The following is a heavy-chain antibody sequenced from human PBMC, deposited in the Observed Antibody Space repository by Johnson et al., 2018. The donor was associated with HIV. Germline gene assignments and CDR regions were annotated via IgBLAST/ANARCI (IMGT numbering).Heavy chain of an antibody. J-gene: IGHJ3*02. CDR1: GFTFSSYA. CDR3: ARALLIAARPVGAFDI. CDR2: ISYDGSNK. V-gene: IGHV3-30-3*01. D-gene: IGHD6-6*01. Sequence: VQLVESGGGWVQPGGSLRLSCAASGFTFSSYAMHWVRQAPGKGLEWVAVISYDGSNKYYADSVKGRFTISRDNSKNTLYLQMNSLRAEDTAVYYCARALLIAARPVGAFDIWGQGTMVTVSS.